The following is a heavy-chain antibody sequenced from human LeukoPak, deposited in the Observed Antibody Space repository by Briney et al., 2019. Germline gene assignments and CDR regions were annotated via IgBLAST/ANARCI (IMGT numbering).Heavy chain of an antibody. D-gene: IGHD3-3*01. CDR1: GYTFTSNY. V-gene: IGHV1-46*03. J-gene: IGHJ3*02. Sequence: GASVKVSCKASGYTFTSNYMYWVRQAPGQGLEWMGIINPSGGTTRYAQKFQGRVTMTRDTSTSTLYMELSRLRSEDTAVYYCTRGVGVTIFGVGGQAFDIWGQGTMVTVSS. CDR3: TRGVGVTIFGVGGQAFDI. CDR2: INPSGGTT.